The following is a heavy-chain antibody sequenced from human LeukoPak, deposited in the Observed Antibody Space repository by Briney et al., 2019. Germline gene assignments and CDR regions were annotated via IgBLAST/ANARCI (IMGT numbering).Heavy chain of an antibody. CDR2: ISYDGSNK. CDR1: GFTFSSYG. J-gene: IGHJ4*02. D-gene: IGHD3-10*01. V-gene: IGHV3-30*03. Sequence: GGSLRLSCAASGFTFSSYGMHWVRQAPGKGLEWVAVISYDGSNKYYAGSVKGRFTISRENANDSLYLQMNSLRAGDTAVYYCARAVEMGSFFGLGYWGQGTLVTVSS. CDR3: ARAVEMGSFFGLGY.